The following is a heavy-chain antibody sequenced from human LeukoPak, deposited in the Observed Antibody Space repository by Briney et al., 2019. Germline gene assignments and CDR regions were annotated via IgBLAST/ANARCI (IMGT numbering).Heavy chain of an antibody. V-gene: IGHV3-30*03. CDR1: GFTFSSYG. D-gene: IGHD4-23*01. J-gene: IGHJ3*02. CDR3: ARDWKYGSNAPHDAFDI. Sequence: GGSLRLSCAASGFTFSSYGMHWVRQAPGKGLEWVAVISYDGGNKYYTDSVKGRFTISRDNSKNTLDLEMNSLRAEDTAMYYCARDWKYGSNAPHDAFDIWGQGTLVTVSS. CDR2: ISYDGGNK.